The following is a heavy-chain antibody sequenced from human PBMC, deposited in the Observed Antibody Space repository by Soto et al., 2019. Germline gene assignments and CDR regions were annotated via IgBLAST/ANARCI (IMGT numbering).Heavy chain of an antibody. CDR1: GYPFTSSG. Sequence: QVHLVQSGGEVKKPGASVKVSCKASGYPFTSSGFSWVRQAPGQGLEWMGWISAYNGNTLYAQKFKGRVTMTTDTSPSTAYMELGSLRSDDTVVYYCATDPYSGSAPGCSALDAWGQGTTVTVSS. CDR2: ISAYNGNT. V-gene: IGHV1-18*04. D-gene: IGHD2-21*01. CDR3: ATDPYSGSAPGCSALDA. J-gene: IGHJ6*02.